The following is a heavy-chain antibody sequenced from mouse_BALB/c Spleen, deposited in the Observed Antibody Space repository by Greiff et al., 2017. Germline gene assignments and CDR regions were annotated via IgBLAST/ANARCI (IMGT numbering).Heavy chain of an antibody. V-gene: IGHV3-2*02. D-gene: IGHD1-3*01. CDR1: GYSITSDYA. CDR2: ISYSGST. CDR3: ARLAHPYAMDY. Sequence: VQLQQSGPGLVKPSQSLSLTCTVTGYSITSDYAWNWIRQFPGNKLEWMGYISYSGSTSYNPSLKSRISITRDTSKNQFFLQLNSVTTEDTATYYCARLAHPYAMDYWGQGTSVTVSS. J-gene: IGHJ4*01.